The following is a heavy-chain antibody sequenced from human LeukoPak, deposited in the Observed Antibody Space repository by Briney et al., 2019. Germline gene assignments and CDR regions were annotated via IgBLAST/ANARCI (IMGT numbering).Heavy chain of an antibody. Sequence: NPGGSLRLSCAASGFTFSSYSMNWVRQAPGKGLEWVSSISSSSYIYYADSVKGRFTISRDNAKNSLYLQMNSLRAEDTAVYYCARDSCGYSYGQTKKNYYYYMDVWGKGTTVTVSS. V-gene: IGHV3-21*01. CDR3: ARDSCGYSYGQTKKNYYYYMDV. D-gene: IGHD5-18*01. J-gene: IGHJ6*03. CDR1: GFTFSSYS. CDR2: ISSSSYI.